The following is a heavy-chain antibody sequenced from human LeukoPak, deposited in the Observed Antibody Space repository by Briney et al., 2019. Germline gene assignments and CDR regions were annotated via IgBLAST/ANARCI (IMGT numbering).Heavy chain of an antibody. V-gene: IGHV1-18*04. CDR2: ISAYNGNT. Sequence: ASVKVSCKASGYTFTSYGISWVRQAPGQGLEWMGWISAYNGNTNYARKLQGRVTMTTDTSTSAAYMELRSLRSDDTAVYYCATTGGGGRLGELSTLDYWGQGTLVTVSS. CDR3: ATTGGGGRLGELSTLDY. CDR1: GYTFTSYG. D-gene: IGHD3-16*02. J-gene: IGHJ4*02.